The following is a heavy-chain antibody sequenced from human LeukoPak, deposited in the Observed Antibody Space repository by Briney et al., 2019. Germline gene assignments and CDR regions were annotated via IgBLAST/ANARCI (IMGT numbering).Heavy chain of an antibody. V-gene: IGHV4-34*01. CDR2: INHSGST. J-gene: IGHJ5*02. Sequence: KPSETLSLTCAVYGFTFSGYNWSWIRQLPGKGPEWIGEINHSGSTNYNPSLKGPVTISVDTSKNQFSLKLWSVTAADTAVYYCARSSRGMVYAISGWFDPGGQGTLGTVSA. CDR1: GFTFSGYN. D-gene: IGHD2-8*01. CDR3: ARSSRGMVYAISGWFDP.